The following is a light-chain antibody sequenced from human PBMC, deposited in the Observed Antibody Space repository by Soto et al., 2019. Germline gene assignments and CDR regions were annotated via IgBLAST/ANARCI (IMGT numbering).Light chain of an antibody. CDR3: CSYAGSYTLV. J-gene: IGLJ2*01. CDR1: SSDVGGYAY. CDR2: EVS. V-gene: IGLV2-11*01. Sequence: QSALTQPASVSGSPGQSITISCTGTSSDVGGYAYVSWYQQYPGKAPKLVISEVSNRPSGVPDRFSGSKSGNTASLTISGLRAEDEADYYCCSYAGSYTLVFGGGTKLTVL.